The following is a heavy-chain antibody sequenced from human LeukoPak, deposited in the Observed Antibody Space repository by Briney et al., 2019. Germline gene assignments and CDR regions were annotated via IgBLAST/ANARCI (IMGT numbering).Heavy chain of an antibody. CDR2: NNPNSGGT. Sequence: AASVKVSCKASGYTFTGYYMHWVRQAPGQGLEWMGWNNPNSGGTNYAQKFQGRVTMTRDTSISTAYMELSRLRSDDTAVYYCARDLGIAVAGTQDYWGQGTLVTVSS. J-gene: IGHJ4*02. V-gene: IGHV1-2*02. CDR1: GYTFTGYY. CDR3: ARDLGIAVAGTQDY. D-gene: IGHD6-19*01.